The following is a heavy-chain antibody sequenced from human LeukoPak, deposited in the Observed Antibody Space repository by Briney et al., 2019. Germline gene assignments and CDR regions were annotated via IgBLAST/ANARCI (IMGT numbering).Heavy chain of an antibody. CDR1: GGTFSSYA. J-gene: IGHJ6*02. Sequence: SVKISCKPSGGTFSSYAISWVRQAPGQGLEWMGRIIPILGIANYAQKFQGRVTITADKSTSTAYMELSSLRSEDTAVYYCAGEEGIAAAAAIYYYGMDVWGQGTTVTVSS. V-gene: IGHV1-69*04. CDR3: AGEEGIAAAAAIYYYGMDV. D-gene: IGHD6-13*01. CDR2: IIPILGIA.